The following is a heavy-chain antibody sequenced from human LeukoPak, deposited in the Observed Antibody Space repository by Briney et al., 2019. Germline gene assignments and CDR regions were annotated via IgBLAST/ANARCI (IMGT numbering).Heavy chain of an antibody. CDR1: GGSISSGDYY. Sequence: PSETLSLTCTVSGGSISSGDYYWSWIRQPPGKGLEWIGYIYYSGSTYYNPSLKSRVTISVDTSKNQFSLKLSSVTAADTAVYYCTGSGYLYPKDAFDIWGQGTMVTVSS. J-gene: IGHJ3*02. CDR3: TGSGYLYPKDAFDI. CDR2: IYYSGST. D-gene: IGHD3-22*01. V-gene: IGHV4-30-4*01.